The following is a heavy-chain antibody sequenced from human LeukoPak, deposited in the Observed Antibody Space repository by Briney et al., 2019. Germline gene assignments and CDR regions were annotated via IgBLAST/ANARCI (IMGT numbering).Heavy chain of an antibody. CDR3: ARDSFRDYYYGMDV. CDR1: GFTFSSYA. CDR2: ISGSGGST. Sequence: GGSLRLSCAASGFTFSSYAMSWVRQAPGKGLEWVSAISGSGGSTYYADSVKGRFTISRHNSKNTLYLQMNSPRAEDTAVYYCARDSFRDYYYGMDVWGQGTTVTVSS. D-gene: IGHD3-16*02. V-gene: IGHV3-23*01. J-gene: IGHJ6*02.